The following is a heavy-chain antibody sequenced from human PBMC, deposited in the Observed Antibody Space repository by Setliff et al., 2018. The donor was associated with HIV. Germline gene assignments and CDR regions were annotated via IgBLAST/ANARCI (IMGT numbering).Heavy chain of an antibody. Sequence: ASVKVSCKASGGTFSSYAISWVRQAPGQGLEWMGWINTETGNPMYAQGFKGRFVFSLDTSVSTAYLQISTLKTEDTAIYYCARVGSYWSTFDYWGQGALVTVSS. D-gene: IGHD1-26*01. J-gene: IGHJ4*02. CDR3: ARVGSYWSTFDY. CDR2: INTETGNP. CDR1: GGTFSSYA. V-gene: IGHV7-4-1*02.